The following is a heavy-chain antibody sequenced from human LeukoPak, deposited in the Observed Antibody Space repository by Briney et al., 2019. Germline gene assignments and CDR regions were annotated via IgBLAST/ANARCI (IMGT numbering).Heavy chain of an antibody. CDR2: IRYDGSNK. J-gene: IGHJ4*02. CDR1: GFTFSSYG. V-gene: IGHV3-30*02. CDR3: AKDPDYYGSGLYYFDY. D-gene: IGHD3-10*01. Sequence: PGGSLRLSCAASGFTFSSYGMHWVRQAPGKGLEWVAFIRYDGSNKYYADSVKGRFTISRDNSKNTLYLQMNSLRAEDTAVYYCAKDPDYYGSGLYYFDYWGQGTLVTVSS.